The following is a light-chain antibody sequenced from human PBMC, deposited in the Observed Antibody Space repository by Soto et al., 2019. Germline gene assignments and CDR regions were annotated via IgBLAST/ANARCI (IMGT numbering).Light chain of an antibody. CDR1: QSVSSY. Sequence: EIVLTQSPATLSLSPGERATLSCRASQSVSSYLAWYQQKPGQAPRLLIYDASNRATGIPARFSGSGSGTDFTRTISSLEPEDFAVYYCQQRSKWPPRLTFGGGTKGEIK. CDR2: DAS. J-gene: IGKJ4*01. V-gene: IGKV3-11*01. CDR3: QQRSKWPPRLT.